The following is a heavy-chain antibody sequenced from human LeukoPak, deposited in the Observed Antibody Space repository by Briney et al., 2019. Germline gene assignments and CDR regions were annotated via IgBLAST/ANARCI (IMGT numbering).Heavy chain of an antibody. Sequence: GGYLRLSCAASGFTFSNYRMNWVRQAPGKGLEWVSYISSSGSSIYYADSVKGRFTISRDNAKNSLFLQMNSLRAEDTAVYYCARKYCSTTSCSWGFDYWGQGTLVTVSS. CDR1: GFTFSNYR. V-gene: IGHV3-48*04. CDR3: ARKYCSTTSCSWGFDY. D-gene: IGHD2-2*01. J-gene: IGHJ4*02. CDR2: ISSSGSSI.